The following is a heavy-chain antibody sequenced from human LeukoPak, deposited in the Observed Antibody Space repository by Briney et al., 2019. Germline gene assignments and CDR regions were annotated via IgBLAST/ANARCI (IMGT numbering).Heavy chain of an antibody. D-gene: IGHD1-1*01. CDR2: ISWNSGSI. J-gene: IGHJ6*02. CDR3: AKDQTGPVDV. V-gene: IGHV3-9*01. CDR1: RFTFSNYA. Sequence: GGSLRLSCAASRFTFSNYAMNWIRQAPGKGLEWVSGISWNSGSIGYADSVKGRFTISRDNAKNSLYLQMNSLRAEDTALYYCAKDQTGPVDVWGQGTTVTVSS.